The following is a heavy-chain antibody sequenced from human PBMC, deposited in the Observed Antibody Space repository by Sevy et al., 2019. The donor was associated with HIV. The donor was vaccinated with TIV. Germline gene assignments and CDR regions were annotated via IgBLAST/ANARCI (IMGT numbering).Heavy chain of an antibody. CDR2: INTNNGNA. Sequence: ASVKVSCKGSGYPFTSFGISWVRQAPGQGLEWMEWINTNNGNANYAQKYQGRVTMTRDTSTSTAYMELRSLRSDDTAVYYCAKDRGYCSGGSCYIQVWGQGTLVTVSS. CDR3: AKDRGYCSGGSCYIQV. J-gene: IGHJ1*01. D-gene: IGHD2-15*01. V-gene: IGHV1-18*01. CDR1: GYPFTSFG.